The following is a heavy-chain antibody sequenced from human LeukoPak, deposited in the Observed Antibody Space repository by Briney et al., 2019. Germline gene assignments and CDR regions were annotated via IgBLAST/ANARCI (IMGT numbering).Heavy chain of an antibody. J-gene: IGHJ4*02. Sequence: GGSLRLSCAASGFTFSSYWMHWVRRAPGKGLEWVSRTNSDGSSTNYADSVKGRLTISRDNAKNTLYLQMNSLRAEDTAVYYCARDRPSGGWYDFDYWGQGTLVTVSS. CDR2: TNSDGSST. D-gene: IGHD6-19*01. CDR3: ARDRPSGGWYDFDY. CDR1: GFTFSSYW. V-gene: IGHV3-74*01.